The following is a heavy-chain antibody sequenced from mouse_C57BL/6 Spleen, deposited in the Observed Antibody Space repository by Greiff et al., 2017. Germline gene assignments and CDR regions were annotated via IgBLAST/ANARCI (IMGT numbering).Heavy chain of an antibody. CDR1: GYTFTSYW. CDR3: ARSLPQGAMDY. CDR2: IDPSDSYT. Sequence: VQLQQPGAELVMPGASVKLSCKASGYTFTSYWMHWVKQRPGQGLEWIGEIDPSDSYTNYNQKFKGKSTLTVDKSSSTAYMQLSSLTSEDAAVYYCARSLPQGAMDYWGQGTSVTVSA. V-gene: IGHV1-69*01. D-gene: IGHD6-1*01. J-gene: IGHJ4*01.